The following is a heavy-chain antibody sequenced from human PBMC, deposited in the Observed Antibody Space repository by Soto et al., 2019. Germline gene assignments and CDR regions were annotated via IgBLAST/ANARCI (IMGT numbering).Heavy chain of an antibody. Sequence: ASVKVSCKASGYTFTSYAMHWVRQAPGQTLKWMGWNNAGNGNTKYSQKFQGRVTITRDTSASTAYIELSSLRSEDTAVYYCATALQWLTLDYWGQGTLVTVS. CDR3: ATALQWLTLDY. CDR1: GYTFTSYA. CDR2: NNAGNGNT. D-gene: IGHD3-3*01. V-gene: IGHV1-3*01. J-gene: IGHJ4*02.